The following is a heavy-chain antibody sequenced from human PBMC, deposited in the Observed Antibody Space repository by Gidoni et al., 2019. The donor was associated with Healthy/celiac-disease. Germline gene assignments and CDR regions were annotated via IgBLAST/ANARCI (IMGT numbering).Heavy chain of an antibody. V-gene: IGHV3-23*01. CDR2: ISGGGGST. Sequence: VQLLDSGGGLVQPGGSLSLSCAASGFTFSRCAMSWVRPAPGKGLEWVSAISGGGGSTYYADTVKGRFTISRDNSKNTLYLQMNSLRAEDTAVYYCAGRPQHWGQGTLVTVSS. CDR3: AGRPQH. J-gene: IGHJ1*01. D-gene: IGHD6-6*01. CDR1: GFTFSRCA.